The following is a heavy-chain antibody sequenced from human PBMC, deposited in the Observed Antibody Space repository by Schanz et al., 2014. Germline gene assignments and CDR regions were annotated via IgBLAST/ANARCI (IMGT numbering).Heavy chain of an antibody. J-gene: IGHJ6*02. Sequence: QLQLVQSGAEVKKPGASVKVSCKASGYTFTSHGISWVRQAPGQGLEWMGRIIPILGIATYAQKFQGRVTMTTDTSTSTAYMELRSLRSDDTAVYYCARVQDDILTGSEYYYGMDVWGQGTTVTVSS. V-gene: IGHV1-18*01. CDR2: IIPILGIA. CDR1: GYTFTSHG. D-gene: IGHD3-9*01. CDR3: ARVQDDILTGSEYYYGMDV.